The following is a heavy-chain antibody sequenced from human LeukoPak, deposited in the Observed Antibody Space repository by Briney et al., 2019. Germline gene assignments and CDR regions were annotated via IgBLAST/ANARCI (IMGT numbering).Heavy chain of an antibody. Sequence: SETLSLTCTVSGGSISSYYWSWIRQPPGKGLEYIGYIYYSGSTNYNPSLKSRLTVSVDTSKNQFSLKLSSVTAADTAVYYCARETSQKGAHYMDVWGKGTTVTISS. J-gene: IGHJ6*03. CDR2: IYYSGST. V-gene: IGHV4-59*01. CDR1: GGSISSYY. D-gene: IGHD3-16*01. CDR3: ARETSQKGAHYMDV.